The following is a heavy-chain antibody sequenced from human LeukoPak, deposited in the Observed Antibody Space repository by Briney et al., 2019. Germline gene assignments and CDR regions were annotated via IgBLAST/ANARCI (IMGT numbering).Heavy chain of an antibody. Sequence: SVKVSCKASGGTFSSYAISWVRQAPGQGLEWMGGIIPIFGTANYAQKFQGRVTITADESTSTAYMELSSLRSEDTAVYYCARLESIAAAGRDDYWGQGTLVTVSS. CDR3: ARLESIAAAGRDDY. D-gene: IGHD6-13*01. CDR2: IIPIFGTA. CDR1: GGTFSSYA. V-gene: IGHV1-69*13. J-gene: IGHJ4*02.